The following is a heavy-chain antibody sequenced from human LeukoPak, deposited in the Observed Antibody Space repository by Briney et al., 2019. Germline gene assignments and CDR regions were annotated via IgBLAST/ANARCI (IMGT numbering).Heavy chain of an antibody. Sequence: GGSLRLSCAASGFTFSTYGMHLVRQAPGKGLEWVAVISYDGSNKYYADSVKGRFTISRDNSKNTLYLQMNSLRPEDTAVYYCARSGYYGLGTKGFDHWGQGNLVTVSS. J-gene: IGHJ4*02. CDR1: GFTFSTYG. V-gene: IGHV3-30*03. CDR3: ARSGYYGLGTKGFDH. CDR2: ISYDGSNK. D-gene: IGHD3-10*01.